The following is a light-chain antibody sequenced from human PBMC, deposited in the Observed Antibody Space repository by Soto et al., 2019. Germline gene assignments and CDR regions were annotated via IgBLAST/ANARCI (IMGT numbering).Light chain of an antibody. J-gene: IGKJ2*01. CDR3: HQFGTSPPAFT. V-gene: IGKV3-20*01. Sequence: EVVLTQSPGTLSSSPGERATLSCRASQSVSTRNLAWYQQKPGQAPRLLMYGASSRATGIPDRFSGSGSGTDFTLTISRLEPEDFAVYYCHQFGTSPPAFTFGQGTKLEIK. CDR1: QSVSTRN. CDR2: GAS.